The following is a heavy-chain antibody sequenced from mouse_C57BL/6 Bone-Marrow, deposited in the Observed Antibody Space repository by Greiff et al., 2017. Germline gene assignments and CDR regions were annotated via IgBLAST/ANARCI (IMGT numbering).Heavy chain of an antibody. V-gene: IGHV1-61*01. D-gene: IGHD1-1*01. CDR3: ARDYYGSRGFAY. J-gene: IGHJ3*01. Sequence: VQLQQSGAELVRPGSSVKLSCKASGYTFTSYWMDWVKQRPGQGLEWIGNIYPSDSETHYNQKFKDKAPLTVDKSSSTAYMQLSSLTSEDSAVYYCARDYYGSRGFAYWGQGTLVTVSA. CDR1: GYTFTSYW. CDR2: IYPSDSET.